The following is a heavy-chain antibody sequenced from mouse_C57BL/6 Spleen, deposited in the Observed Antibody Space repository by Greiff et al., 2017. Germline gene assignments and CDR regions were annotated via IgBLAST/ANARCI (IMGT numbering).Heavy chain of an antibody. CDR1: GYTFTSYW. J-gene: IGHJ2*01. CDR2: IDPSDSYT. V-gene: IGHV1-69*01. D-gene: IGHD1-1*01. CDR3: ARGGLLSGYFDY. Sequence: QVQLQQPGAELVMPGASVKLSCKASGYTFTSYWMHWVKQRPGQGLEWIGEIDPSDSYTTYNQKFKGKSTLTVDKSSSTAYMQLSRLTSEDSAVYYCARGGLLSGYFDYWGQGTTLTVSS.